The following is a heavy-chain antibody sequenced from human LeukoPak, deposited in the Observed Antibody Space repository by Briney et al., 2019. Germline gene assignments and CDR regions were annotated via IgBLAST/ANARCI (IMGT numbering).Heavy chain of an antibody. CDR1: GGSISRYY. Sequence: SETLSLTCTVSGGSISRYYWSWIRQPPGKGLEWIGYIYYSGSTNYNPSLKSRVTISVDTSKNQFSLKLSSVTAADTDVYYCARVLGSHSRERYCSSTSCSLYYYYYMDVWGKGTTVTVSS. D-gene: IGHD2-2*01. CDR3: ARVLGSHSRERYCSSTSCSLYYYYYMDV. V-gene: IGHV4-59*01. J-gene: IGHJ6*03. CDR2: IYYSGST.